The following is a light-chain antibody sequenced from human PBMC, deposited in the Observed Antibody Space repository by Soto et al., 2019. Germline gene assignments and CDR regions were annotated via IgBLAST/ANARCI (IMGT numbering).Light chain of an antibody. Sequence: DIQMTQSPSSLSPSVGDRVTITCRASQTISSWLAWYQQKPGKAPKLLIYKASTLKSGVPSRFSGSGSGTEFTLTISSLQPEDFATYYCQQAKNFPWTFGQGTKVDI. V-gene: IGKV1-5*03. CDR3: QQAKNFPWT. CDR1: QTISSW. J-gene: IGKJ1*01. CDR2: KAS.